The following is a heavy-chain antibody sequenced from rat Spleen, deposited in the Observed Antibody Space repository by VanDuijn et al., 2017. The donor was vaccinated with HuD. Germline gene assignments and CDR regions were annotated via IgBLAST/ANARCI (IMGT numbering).Heavy chain of an antibody. CDR3: TILWVDY. CDR1: GFTFSNFG. CDR2: ISVSGGST. Sequence: EVQLVESGGGLVQPGRSLKLSCAASGFTFSNFGMHWIRQAPTKGLEWVASISVSGGSTYYRDSVKGRFTISRDNAKSTLYLQMNSLRSEDTATYYCTILWVDYWGQGVMVTVSS. J-gene: IGHJ2*01. D-gene: IGHD1-7*01. V-gene: IGHV5-19*01.